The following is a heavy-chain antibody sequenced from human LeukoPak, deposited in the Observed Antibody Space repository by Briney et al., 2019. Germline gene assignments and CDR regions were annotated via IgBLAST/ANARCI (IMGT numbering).Heavy chain of an antibody. CDR3: AKALIGDTAMVLAHACGMDV. CDR2: ISGSGGST. V-gene: IGHV3-23*01. Sequence: GGSLRLSCAASGFTFSSYAMSWVRQAPGKGLEWVSAISGSGGSTYYADSVKGRFTISRDNSKNTLYLQMNSLRAEDTAVYYCAKALIGDTAMVLAHACGMDVWGQGTTVTVSS. J-gene: IGHJ6*02. D-gene: IGHD5-18*01. CDR1: GFTFSSYA.